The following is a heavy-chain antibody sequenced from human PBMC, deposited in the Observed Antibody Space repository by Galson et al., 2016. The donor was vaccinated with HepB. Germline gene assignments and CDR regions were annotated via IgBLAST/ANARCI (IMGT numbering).Heavy chain of an antibody. CDR2: ISANTGRT. J-gene: IGHJ6*02. Sequence: SVKVSCKASGYTFTSYGISWLRKAPGQSLEWIGWISANTGRTNFAQKVQDRVTLTTDTPTNTAYMELGSLRSDDTAVYYCARDRRPQWPDYYFCGLDVWGQGTTVIVSS. CDR1: GYTFTSYG. D-gene: IGHD3/OR15-3a*01. CDR3: ARDRRPQWPDYYFCGLDV. V-gene: IGHV1-18*04.